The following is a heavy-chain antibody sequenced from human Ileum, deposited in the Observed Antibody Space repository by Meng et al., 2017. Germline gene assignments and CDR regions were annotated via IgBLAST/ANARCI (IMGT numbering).Heavy chain of an antibody. Sequence: GESLKISCAASGFTFDDYAMDWVRQAPGKGLEWVSLISWNGGSTYYADSVKGRFTISRDNSKNSLYLQMNSLRVEDTALYYCAKGKVDYYYGMDVWGQGTMVTVSS. V-gene: IGHV3-43D*03. CDR2: ISWNGGST. D-gene: IGHD1-26*01. CDR1: GFTFDDYA. CDR3: AKGKVDYYYGMDV. J-gene: IGHJ6*02.